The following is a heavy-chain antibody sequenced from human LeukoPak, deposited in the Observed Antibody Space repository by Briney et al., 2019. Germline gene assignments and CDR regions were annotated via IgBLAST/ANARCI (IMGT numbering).Heavy chain of an antibody. D-gene: IGHD4-23*01. CDR3: AKGNGGNSGEYFYYGMDV. CDR2: ISGSGGNT. J-gene: IGHJ6*02. CDR1: RVTFSSYA. V-gene: IGHV3-23*01. Sequence: GGSLRLSCAASRVTFSSYAMSWVRHAPGKGLEWVSAISGSGGNTYYADSVKGRFTISRDNSKNTLYLQMNSLRAEDTAVYYCAKGNGGNSGEYFYYGMDVWGQGTTVTVSS.